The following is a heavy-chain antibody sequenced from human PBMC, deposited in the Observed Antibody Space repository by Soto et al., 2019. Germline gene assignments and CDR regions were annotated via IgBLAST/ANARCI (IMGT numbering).Heavy chain of an antibody. CDR2: IYYSGST. V-gene: IGHV4-30-4*01. CDR1: GGSISSGDYC. D-gene: IGHD2-2*01. Sequence: SETLSLTCTVSGGSISSGDYCWSWIRQPPGKGLEWIGYIYYSGSTYYNPSLKSRVTISVDTSKNQFSLKLSSVTAADTAVYYCARGSYQLLQNWFDPWGQGTLVTVSS. J-gene: IGHJ5*02. CDR3: ARGSYQLLQNWFDP.